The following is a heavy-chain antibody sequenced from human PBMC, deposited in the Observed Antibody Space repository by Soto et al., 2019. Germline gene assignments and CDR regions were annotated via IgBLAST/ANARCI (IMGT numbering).Heavy chain of an antibody. D-gene: IGHD3-22*01. J-gene: IGHJ4*02. Sequence: GGSLRLSCAASGFTFSSYGMHWVRQAPGKGLEWVAVISYDGSNKYYADSVKGRFTISRDNSKNTLYLQMNSLRAEDTAVYYCAKSREDSSFDYWGQGTLVTVSS. V-gene: IGHV3-30*18. CDR1: GFTFSSYG. CDR3: AKSREDSSFDY. CDR2: ISYDGSNK.